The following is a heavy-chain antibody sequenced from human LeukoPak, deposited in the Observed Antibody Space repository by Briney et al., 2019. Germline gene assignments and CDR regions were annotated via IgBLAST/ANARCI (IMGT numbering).Heavy chain of an antibody. CDR2: ISGTGLGI. CDR1: GFTFSDYY. J-gene: IGHJ3*01. D-gene: IGHD1-26*01. Sequence: PGGSLRLSCAASGFTFSDYYMSWIRQAPGKGLEWVSFISGTGLGIYYGDSVRGRFTISRDNSKNTLYLQMNSLRAEDTAVYYCARIMRHMWEDVLDVWGQGTRVTVSS. V-gene: IGHV3-23*01. CDR3: ARIMRHMWEDVLDV.